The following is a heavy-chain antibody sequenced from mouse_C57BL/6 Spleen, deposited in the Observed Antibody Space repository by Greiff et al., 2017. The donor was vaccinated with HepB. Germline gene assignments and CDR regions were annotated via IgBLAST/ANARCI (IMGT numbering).Heavy chain of an antibody. V-gene: IGHV1-53*01. CDR3: ARGGGYDGYAMDY. CDR2: INPSNGGT. D-gene: IGHD2-2*01. J-gene: IGHJ4*01. CDR1: GYTFTSYW. Sequence: VQLQQSGTELVKPGASVKLSCKASGYTFTSYWMHWVKQRPGQGLEWIGNINPSNGGTNYNEKFKSKATLTVDKSSSTAYMQLSSLTSEDSAVYYCARGGGYDGYAMDYWGQGTSVTVSS.